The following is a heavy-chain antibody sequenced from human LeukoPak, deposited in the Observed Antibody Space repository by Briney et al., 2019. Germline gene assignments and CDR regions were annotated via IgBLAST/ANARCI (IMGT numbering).Heavy chain of an antibody. Sequence: PSETLSLTCTVSGYPISSHYWTWLRQPPGKGLERIGYIYYSGSTDYNPSLKSRVTISVDTSKNQFSLKLSSVTAADTAVYYCAREIANHNWFDPWGQGTLVTVSS. J-gene: IGHJ5*02. CDR3: AREIANHNWFDP. CDR2: IYYSGST. CDR1: GYPISSHY. D-gene: IGHD6-13*01. V-gene: IGHV4-59*11.